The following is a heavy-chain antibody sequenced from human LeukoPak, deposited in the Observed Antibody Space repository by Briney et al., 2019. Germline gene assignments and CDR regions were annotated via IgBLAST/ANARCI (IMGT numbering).Heavy chain of an antibody. CDR3: AGDWGDGYNSDYYYMDV. D-gene: IGHD5-24*01. CDR2: INPNSGGT. V-gene: IGHV1-2*02. J-gene: IGHJ6*03. Sequence: ASVKVSCKASGYTFTGYYLHWVRQAPGQGLEWMGWINPNSGGTNYAQKFQGRVTMTRDTSISTAYMELSRLRSDDTAVYYCAGDWGDGYNSDYYYMDVWGKGTTVTISS. CDR1: GYTFTGYY.